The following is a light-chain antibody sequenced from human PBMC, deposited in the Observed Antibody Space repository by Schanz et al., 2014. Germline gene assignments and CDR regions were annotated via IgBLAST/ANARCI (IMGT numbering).Light chain of an antibody. CDR3: QSYDSSLSGLYV. CDR1: TSNIGAGYD. V-gene: IGLV1-40*01. CDR2: GNT. J-gene: IGLJ1*01. Sequence: QFVLTQPPSVSGAPGQRVTISCTGSTSNIGAGYDVHWYQQFPGTAPKLLIYGNTNRPSGVPDRFSGSKSGTSASLAITGLQAEDEADYYCQSYDSSLSGLYVFGTGTKLTVL.